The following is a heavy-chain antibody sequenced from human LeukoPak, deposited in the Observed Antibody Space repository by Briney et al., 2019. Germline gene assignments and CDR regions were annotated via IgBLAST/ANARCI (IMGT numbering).Heavy chain of an antibody. D-gene: IGHD1-26*01. CDR3: ASGIVEQRYDGYYGMDV. CDR1: GYTFTSYY. CDR2: INPRGGRT. V-gene: IGHV1-46*01. Sequence: ASVKVSCKASGYTFTSYYMHCVPQSPGQRLEGMGIINPRGGRTTYAQKFQGRVTMTRDTSTSTVYMELGSMRSEDTAVYYCASGIVEQRYDGYYGMDVWGQGTTVTVSS. J-gene: IGHJ6*02.